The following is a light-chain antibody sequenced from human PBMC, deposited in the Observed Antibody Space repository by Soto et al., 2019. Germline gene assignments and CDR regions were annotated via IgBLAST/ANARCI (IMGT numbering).Light chain of an antibody. CDR3: HHYNNWPRT. Sequence: DIVLTQSPGTLSLSPGERATLSCRASQSVSSNYLAWYQQKPGQAPRFLIYGASTRATGIPARFSGSGSGTEFTLTISSLQSEDFAVYYCHHYNNWPRTFGQGTKVDIK. CDR1: QSVSSNY. J-gene: IGKJ1*01. V-gene: IGKV3-15*01. CDR2: GAS.